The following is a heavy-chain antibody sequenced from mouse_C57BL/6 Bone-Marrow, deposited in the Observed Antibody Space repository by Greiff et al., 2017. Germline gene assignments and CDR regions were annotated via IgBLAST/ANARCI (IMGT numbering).Heavy chain of an antibody. CDR2: ISNGGGST. Sequence: EVQRVESGGGLVQPGGSLKLSCAASGFTFSDYYMYWVRQTPEKRLEWVAYISNGGGSTYYPDTVKGRFTISRDNAKNTLYLQMSRLKSEDTAMYYCARHGDEGLRRSAYWGQGTLVTVSA. CDR3: ARHGDEGLRRSAY. J-gene: IGHJ3*01. CDR1: GFTFSDYY. D-gene: IGHD2-4*01. V-gene: IGHV5-12*01.